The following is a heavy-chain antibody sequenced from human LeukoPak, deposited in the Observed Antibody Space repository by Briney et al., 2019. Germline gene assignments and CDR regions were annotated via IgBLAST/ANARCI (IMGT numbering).Heavy chain of an antibody. V-gene: IGHV1-69*06. CDR3: ARAIAAAAQGPFDY. CDR2: IIPIFGTA. CDR1: GGTFSSYA. Sequence: ASVKVSCKASGGTFSSYAISWVRQAPGQGLEWMGGIIPIFGTANYAQKFQGRVTITADKSTSTAYMELSSLRSEDTAVYYCARAIAAAAQGPFDYWGQGTLVTVSS. J-gene: IGHJ4*02. D-gene: IGHD6-13*01.